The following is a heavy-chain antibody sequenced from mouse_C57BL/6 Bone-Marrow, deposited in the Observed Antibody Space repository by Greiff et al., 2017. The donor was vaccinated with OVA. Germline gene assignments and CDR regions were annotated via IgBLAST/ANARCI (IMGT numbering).Heavy chain of an antibody. Sequence: EVKLVESGGDLVKPGGSLKLSCAASGFTFSSYGMSWVRQTPDKRLEWVATISSGGSYTYYPDSVKGRFTISRDNAKNTLYLQMSSLKSEDTSMSCGAGCVRVALDYWGQGTSVTVSS. CDR3: AGCVRVALDY. J-gene: IGHJ4*01. CDR2: ISSGGSYT. V-gene: IGHV5-6*01. CDR1: GFTFSSYG. D-gene: IGHD3-3*01.